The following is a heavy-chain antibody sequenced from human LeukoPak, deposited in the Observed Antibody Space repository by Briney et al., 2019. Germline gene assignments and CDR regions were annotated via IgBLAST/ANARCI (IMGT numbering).Heavy chain of an antibody. CDR1: GYTFTSYG. CDR2: ISSYNGNT. J-gene: IGHJ6*02. V-gene: IGHV1-18*01. Sequence: ASVKVSCKASGYTFTSYGISWVRQAPGQGLEWMGWISSYNGNTNYAQKLQGRVTMSTDTSTGTAYMELRSLRAEDTAVYYCARGNYYGMDVWGQGTTVTVSS. CDR3: ARGNYYGMDV.